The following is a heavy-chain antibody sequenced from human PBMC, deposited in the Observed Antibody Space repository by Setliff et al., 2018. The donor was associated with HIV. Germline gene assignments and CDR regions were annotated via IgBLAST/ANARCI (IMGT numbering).Heavy chain of an antibody. J-gene: IGHJ3*01. D-gene: IGHD3-22*01. V-gene: IGHV4-59*01. CDR3: ARRGDSSGYYDAFDV. CDR1: GGSISSYY. Sequence: SETLSLTCTVSGGSISSYYWSWIRQPPGKGLEWIGYIYYSGSTNYNPSLKSRVTISVDTSKNQFSLKLSSVTAADTAVYYCARRGDSSGYYDAFDVWGQGTKVTVSS. CDR2: IYYSGST.